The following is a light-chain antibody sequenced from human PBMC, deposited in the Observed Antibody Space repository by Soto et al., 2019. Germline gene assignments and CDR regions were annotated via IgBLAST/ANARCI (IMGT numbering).Light chain of an antibody. J-gene: IGLJ1*01. CDR3: QSYDSSPTGSKV. CDR2: GNS. V-gene: IGLV1-40*01. CDR1: SSNIGAGFD. Sequence: SVLTQPPAVSGARGRRVTISCTGSSSNIGAGFDVHWYQQLPGTAPKLLIYGNSNRPSGVPGRFSGSRSGTSASLAITGLQAEVEADYYCQSYDSSPTGSKVFGSGTKVTVL.